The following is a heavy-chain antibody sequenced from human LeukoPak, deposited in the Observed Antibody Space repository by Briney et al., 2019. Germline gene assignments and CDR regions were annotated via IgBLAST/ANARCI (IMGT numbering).Heavy chain of an antibody. CDR1: GFTFSNAW. Sequence: GGSLRLSCAASGFTFSNAWMRWVRQAPGRGLEGVGRIKSKTDGGTTDYAAPVKGRFTISRDDSKNTLYLQMNSLKTEDTAVYYCTTDTVEMADNPGGLDAFDIWGQGTMVTVSS. D-gene: IGHD5-24*01. V-gene: IGHV3-15*01. CDR2: IKSKTDGGTT. CDR3: TTDTVEMADNPGGLDAFDI. J-gene: IGHJ3*02.